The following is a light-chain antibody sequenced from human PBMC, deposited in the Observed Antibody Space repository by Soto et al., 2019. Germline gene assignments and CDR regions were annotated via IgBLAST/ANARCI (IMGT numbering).Light chain of an antibody. V-gene: IGKV3-20*01. CDR3: QQYVGSPPFT. J-gene: IGKJ2*01. CDR2: GAS. Sequence: EIVLTQSPGTLSLSPGERATLSCRASQTLSSSCLAWYPQKPGQAPRLLIYGASSRATGIPDRFSVSGSGTDFTLTISRLEAEDFAVYYCQQYVGSPPFTFGQGTKLEIK. CDR1: QTLSSSC.